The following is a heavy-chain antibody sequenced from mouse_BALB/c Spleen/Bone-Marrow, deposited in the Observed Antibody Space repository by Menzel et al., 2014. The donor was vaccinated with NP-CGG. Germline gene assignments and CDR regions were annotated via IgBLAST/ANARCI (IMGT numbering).Heavy chain of an antibody. Sequence: QVQLQQSGAELVRPGTSVKISCKASGYTFTNYYLGWVKQRPGHGLEWIGDIYPGGGYTNYNEEFKGKATLTADTSSSTAYMQLSGLTSEDSAVYFSARDSNFKDYFDYWGQGTTLTVSS. CDR1: GYTFTNYY. V-gene: IGHV1-63*02. CDR2: IYPGGGYT. D-gene: IGHD2-5*01. CDR3: ARDSNFKDYFDY. J-gene: IGHJ2*01.